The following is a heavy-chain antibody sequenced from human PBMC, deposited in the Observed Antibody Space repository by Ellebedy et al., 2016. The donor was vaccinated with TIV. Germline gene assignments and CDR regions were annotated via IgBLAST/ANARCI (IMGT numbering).Heavy chain of an antibody. CDR2: INPNSGGT. J-gene: IGHJ6*02. D-gene: IGHD2-15*01. V-gene: IGHV1-2*02. CDR3: ARGERYCSCGGCHYYGMDV. CDR1: GYTFTGYY. Sequence: AASVKVSCKASGYTFTGYYMHWVRQAPGQGLEWMGWINPNSGGTNYAQKFQGRVTMTRDTSISTAYMELSRLRSDDTAVYYCARGERYCSCGGCHYYGMDVWGQGTTVTVSS.